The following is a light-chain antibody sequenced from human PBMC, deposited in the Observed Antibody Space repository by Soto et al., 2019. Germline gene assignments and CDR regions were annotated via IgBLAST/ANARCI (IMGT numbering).Light chain of an antibody. V-gene: IGKV3-11*01. CDR3: QQSSNWPIT. J-gene: IGKJ5*01. CDR1: QSVRTT. Sequence: IVMTQSPATLSVSPGDRATLSCRASQSVRTTVAWYQQKPGQAPRLLIYDASNRATGIPARFSGSGSGTDFTLTISSLEPEDFAVYYCQQSSNWPITFGQGTRLEI. CDR2: DAS.